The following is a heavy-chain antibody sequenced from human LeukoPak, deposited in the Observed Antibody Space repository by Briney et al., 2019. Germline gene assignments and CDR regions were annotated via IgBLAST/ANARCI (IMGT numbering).Heavy chain of an antibody. CDR3: ARVVVPAAQFLKYNWFDP. Sequence: SETLSLTCTVSGGSISSYYWSWIRQPPGKGLEWIGYIYYSGSTNYNPSLKSRVTISVDTSKNQFSLKLSSVTAADTAVYYCARVVVPAAQFLKYNWFDPWGQGTLVTVSS. J-gene: IGHJ5*02. D-gene: IGHD2-2*01. CDR1: GGSISSYY. CDR2: IYYSGST. V-gene: IGHV4-59*01.